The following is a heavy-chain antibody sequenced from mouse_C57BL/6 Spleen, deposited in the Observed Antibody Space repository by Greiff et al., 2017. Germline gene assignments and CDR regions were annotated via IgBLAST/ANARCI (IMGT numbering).Heavy chain of an antibody. CDR3: ARSKIITTVVAKGDAMDY. J-gene: IGHJ4*01. V-gene: IGHV1-67*01. CDR2: ISTYYGDA. D-gene: IGHD1-1*01. CDR1: GYTFTDYA. Sequence: QVQLQQSGPELVRPGVSVKISCKGSGYTFTDYAMHWVKQSHAKSLEWIGVISTYYGDASYNQKFKDKATMTVDKSSSTAYMELARLTSEDSAVYYCARSKIITTVVAKGDAMDYWGQGTSVTVSS.